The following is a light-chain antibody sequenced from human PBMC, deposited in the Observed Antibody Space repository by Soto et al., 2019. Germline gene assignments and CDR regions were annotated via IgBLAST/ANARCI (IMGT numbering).Light chain of an antibody. CDR1: GSDVGNYNY. Sequence: QSALTQPASVSGSPGQSITISCTGTGSDVGNYNYVSWYQQEPGKAPKLMIYDVSNRPSGVSNRFSGSKSGNTASLTISGLQAEDEADYYCSSYTSSSTPVVFGGGTKLTVL. J-gene: IGLJ2*01. CDR3: SSYTSSSTPVV. V-gene: IGLV2-14*01. CDR2: DVS.